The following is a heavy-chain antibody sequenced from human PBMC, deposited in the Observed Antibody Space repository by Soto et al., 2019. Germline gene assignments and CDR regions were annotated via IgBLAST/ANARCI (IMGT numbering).Heavy chain of an antibody. CDR1: GFTFSTYT. V-gene: IGHV3-21*01. D-gene: IGHD1-26*01. CDR2: INGRGNYI. J-gene: IGHJ4*02. CDR3: VREDGKVGTNSAFDY. Sequence: EVQVVESGGDLVKPGGSLRLSCASSGFTFSTYTMNWVRQAPGKGLEWVSSINGRGNYIYYAESVKGRFTISRDNAKNSLYRQMDRLGAEATALYYCVREDGKVGTNSAFDYWGLGALVTVSS.